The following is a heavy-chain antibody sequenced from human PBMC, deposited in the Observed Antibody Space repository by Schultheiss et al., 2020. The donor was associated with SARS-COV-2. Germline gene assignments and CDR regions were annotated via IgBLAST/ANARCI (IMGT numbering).Heavy chain of an antibody. V-gene: IGHV1-18*01. CDR3: ARAYYYDSSGSIYWDAFDI. CDR1: TYTFTSYG. D-gene: IGHD3-22*01. Sequence: ASVKVSCKASTYTFTSYGISWVRQAPGQGLEWMGWISTYNGNTIYAQKLQGRVTMTTDTSTSTAYMELSSLRSEDTAVYYCARAYYYDSSGSIYWDAFDIWGQGTMVTVSS. J-gene: IGHJ3*02. CDR2: ISTYNGNT.